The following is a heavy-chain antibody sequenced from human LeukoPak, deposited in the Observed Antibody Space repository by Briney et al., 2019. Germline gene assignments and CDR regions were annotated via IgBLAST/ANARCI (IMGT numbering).Heavy chain of an antibody. Sequence: ASVNVSCMASGYTFTSYYMHWVRQAPGQGLEWMGLINPSGGSTSYAQKFQGRVTMTRDTSTSTVYMELSSLRSEDTAVYYFARDGEPLAGTYYFDYWGQGTLVTVSS. CDR2: INPSGGST. D-gene: IGHD1-1*01. CDR1: GYTFTSYY. CDR3: ARDGEPLAGTYYFDY. J-gene: IGHJ4*02. V-gene: IGHV1-46*01.